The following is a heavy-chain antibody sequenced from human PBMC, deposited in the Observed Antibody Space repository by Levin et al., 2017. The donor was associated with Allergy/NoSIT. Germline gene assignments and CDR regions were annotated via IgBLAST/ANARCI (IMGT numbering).Heavy chain of an antibody. J-gene: IGHJ3*02. V-gene: IGHV3-21*01. Sequence: ETLSLTCAASGFTFSSYSMNWVRQAPGKGLEWVSSISSSNSYIYYADSVKGRFTISRDNAKNSLYLQLNSLRAEDTAMYYCARDFPSEGGNPVLDAFDIWGQGTMVTVSS. CDR3: ARDFPSEGGNPVLDAFDI. D-gene: IGHD4-23*01. CDR2: ISSSNSYI. CDR1: GFTFSSYS.